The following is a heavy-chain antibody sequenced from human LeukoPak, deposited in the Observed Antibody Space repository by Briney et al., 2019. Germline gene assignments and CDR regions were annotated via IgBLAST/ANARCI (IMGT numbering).Heavy chain of an antibody. CDR2: ISYTGST. CDR1: GASINSAGYY. CDR3: ARGDY. J-gene: IGHJ4*02. Sequence: SETLSLTCTVSGASINSAGYYWSWIRQLPGKGLEWIGHISYTGSTYYNPSLKSRVIISRDTSKNQFSLKLSSVTAADTAIYYCARGDYWGQGTLVTVSS. V-gene: IGHV4-31*03.